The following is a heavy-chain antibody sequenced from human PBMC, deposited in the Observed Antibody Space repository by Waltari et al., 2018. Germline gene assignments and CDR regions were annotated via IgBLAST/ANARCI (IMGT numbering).Heavy chain of an antibody. Sequence: QVQLQQWGAGLLKPSETLSLTCAVYGGSFSGYYWSWIRQPPGKGLEWIGEIKQGGSTSYNPSLKSRVTISVDTSKNQFSLKLSSVTAADTAVYYCASSYCSSTSCYPGFPYYYYGMDVWGQGTTVTVSS. CDR1: GGSFSGYY. CDR2: IKQGGST. J-gene: IGHJ6*02. V-gene: IGHV4-34*01. CDR3: ASSYCSSTSCYPGFPYYYYGMDV. D-gene: IGHD2-2*01.